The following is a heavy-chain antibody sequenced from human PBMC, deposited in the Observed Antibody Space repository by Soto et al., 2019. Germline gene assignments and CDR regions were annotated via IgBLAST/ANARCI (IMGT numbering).Heavy chain of an antibody. D-gene: IGHD3-10*01. CDR1: GFPFNTNA. CDR3: AKDKGNYGSGTFSH. Sequence: GWSLTLSYAAVGFPFNTNAKSWFLQAPGKGLEWVAALSGTGDSADYANSVKGRFTVSRDESKTTLYLQMSSLNAEDTAMYYCAKDKGNYGSGTFSHWGQGTLVTVPQ. V-gene: IGHV3-23*01. CDR2: LSGTGDSA. J-gene: IGHJ4*02.